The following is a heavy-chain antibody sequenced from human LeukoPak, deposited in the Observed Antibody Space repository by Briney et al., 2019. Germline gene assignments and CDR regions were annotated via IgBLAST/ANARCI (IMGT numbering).Heavy chain of an antibody. V-gene: IGHV4-34*01. D-gene: IGHD2-15*01. CDR1: GGSFSGYY. Sequence: PSETLSLTCAVYGGSFSGYYWSWIRQPPGKGLEWIGEINHSGSTNYNPSLKSRVTISVDTSKNQFSLKLSSVTAADTAVYYCASAGRYCSGGSCYGVDYWGQGTLVTVSS. J-gene: IGHJ4*02. CDR2: INHSGST. CDR3: ASAGRYCSGGSCYGVDY.